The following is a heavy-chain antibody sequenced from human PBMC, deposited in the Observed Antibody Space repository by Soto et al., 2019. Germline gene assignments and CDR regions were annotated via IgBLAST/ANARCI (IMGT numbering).Heavy chain of an antibody. V-gene: IGHV4-34*01. CDR1: GGSFSGVY. Sequence: SETLSLTCAVSGGSFSGVYWTWIRQPPGEGLEWIGEINHSGTINFNPSLRSRLTISLDSSKKHFSLKLTSLTAADAAVYYCARADRTLVTSYGLDVWGQGTTVTVS. CDR3: ARADRTLVTSYGLDV. D-gene: IGHD2-21*02. J-gene: IGHJ6*02. CDR2: INHSGTI.